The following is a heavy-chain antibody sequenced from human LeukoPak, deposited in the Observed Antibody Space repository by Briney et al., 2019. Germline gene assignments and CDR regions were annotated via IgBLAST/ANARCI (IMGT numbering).Heavy chain of an antibody. D-gene: IGHD5-12*01. Sequence: SVKVSCKASGGTFSSYAIGWVRQAPGQGLEWMGGIIPIFGTANYAQKFQGRVTITADKSTSTAYMELSSLRSEDTAVYYCAREGGYDYYWFDPWGQGTLVTVSS. V-gene: IGHV1-69*06. J-gene: IGHJ5*02. CDR2: IIPIFGTA. CDR3: AREGGYDYYWFDP. CDR1: GGTFSSYA.